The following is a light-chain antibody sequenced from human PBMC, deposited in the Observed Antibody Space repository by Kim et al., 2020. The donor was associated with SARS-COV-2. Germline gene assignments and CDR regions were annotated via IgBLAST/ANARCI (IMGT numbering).Light chain of an antibody. Sequence: QSVLTQPPSVSGTPGQKVIISCSGSSSNIGSKFVYWYQQFPGMAPRLVIRKNSERPSGVPDRFSGSKSGTSASLAISGLRSEDEAEYYCAGWDGSLNAWLFGGGTQLTVL. CDR3: AGWDGSLNAWL. CDR2: KNS. V-gene: IGLV1-47*01. CDR1: SSNIGSKF. J-gene: IGLJ3*02.